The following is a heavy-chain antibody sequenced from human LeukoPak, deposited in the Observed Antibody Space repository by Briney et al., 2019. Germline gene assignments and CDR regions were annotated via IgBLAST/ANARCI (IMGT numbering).Heavy chain of an antibody. CDR2: ISSNGGST. Sequence: PGGSLRLSCAASGFIFVTYAMHWVRQAPGQGLEFVSAISSNGGSTYYANSVKGRFTISRDYSKNTLYLQMGSLRAEDMAVYYCARGPLYGSGSYLDYWGQGTLVTVSS. J-gene: IGHJ4*02. D-gene: IGHD3-10*01. V-gene: IGHV3-64*01. CDR3: ARGPLYGSGSYLDY. CDR1: GFIFVTYA.